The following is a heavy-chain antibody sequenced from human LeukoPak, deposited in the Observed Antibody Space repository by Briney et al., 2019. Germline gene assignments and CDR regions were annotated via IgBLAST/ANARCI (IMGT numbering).Heavy chain of an antibody. J-gene: IGHJ4*02. Sequence: SETLSLTCTVSGYSISSGYYWGWIRQPPGKGLEWIGSIYHSGSTYYNPSLKSRVSISVDTSKNQFSLKLSSVTAADTAVYYCATFQRYYYDSSGSPQDYWGQGTLVTVSS. D-gene: IGHD3-22*01. V-gene: IGHV4-38-2*02. CDR3: ATFQRYYYDSSGSPQDY. CDR2: IYHSGST. CDR1: GYSISSGYY.